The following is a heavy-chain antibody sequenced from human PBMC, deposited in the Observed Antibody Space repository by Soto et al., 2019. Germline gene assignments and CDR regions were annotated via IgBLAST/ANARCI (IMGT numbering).Heavy chain of an antibody. Sequence: GGSLRLSCAASGFTFSSYGMHWVRQAPGKGLEWVAVISYDGSNKYYADSVKGRFTISRDNSKNTLYLQMNSLRAEDTAVYYCAKDRFGHSGYDSGMDVWGQGTTVTVSS. CDR2: ISYDGSNK. CDR1: GFTFSSYG. J-gene: IGHJ6*02. V-gene: IGHV3-30*18. CDR3: AKDRFGHSGYDSGMDV. D-gene: IGHD5-12*01.